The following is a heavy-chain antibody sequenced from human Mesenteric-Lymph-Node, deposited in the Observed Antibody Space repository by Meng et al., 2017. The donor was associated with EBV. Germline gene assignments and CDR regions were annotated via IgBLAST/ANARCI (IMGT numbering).Heavy chain of an antibody. J-gene: IGHJ5*02. V-gene: IGHV4-61*03. CDR2: RYHSGYT. D-gene: IGHD3-10*01. CDR3: ARFQLLSFGEQT. CDR1: GGSVSSDNYY. Sequence: QVEVGGSGPGPVKPSETLALTCTVSGGSVSSDNYYWSWMRQPPGKRLEWIGSRYHSGYTDYNPSLKSRVTISLDTSKNHLSLKLASVTAADTAVYYCARFQLLSFGEQTWSQGSLVTVSS.